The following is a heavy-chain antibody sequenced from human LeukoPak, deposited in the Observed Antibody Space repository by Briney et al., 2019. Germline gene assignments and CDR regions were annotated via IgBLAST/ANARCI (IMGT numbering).Heavy chain of an antibody. V-gene: IGHV3-23*01. CDR1: GFTFSIAA. J-gene: IGHJ5*02. D-gene: IGHD2-15*01. CDR2: ISASGGST. Sequence: GGSLRLSCAVSGFTFSIAAMTSGRQAPGKGLEWVSGISASGGSTYYADSVKGRFTISRDNSKNTLYLQVNTLRAEDTAIYYCSQDPCNGGSCYHYDSDPWGQGTLVTVSS. CDR3: SQDPCNGGSCYHYDSDP.